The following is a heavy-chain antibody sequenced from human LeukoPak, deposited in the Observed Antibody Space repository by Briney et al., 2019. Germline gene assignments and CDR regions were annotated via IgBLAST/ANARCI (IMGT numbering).Heavy chain of an antibody. D-gene: IGHD3-22*01. J-gene: IGHJ4*02. Sequence: SETLSLTCTVSGGSISSSSYYWGWIRQPPGKGLEWIGRIYYSGSTYYNPSLKSRVTISVDTSKNQFSLKLSSVTAADTAVYYCARLGLPYYYDSSGYPIWGQGTLVTVSS. CDR3: ARLGLPYYYDSSGYPI. V-gene: IGHV4-39*01. CDR2: IYYSGST. CDR1: GGSISSSSYY.